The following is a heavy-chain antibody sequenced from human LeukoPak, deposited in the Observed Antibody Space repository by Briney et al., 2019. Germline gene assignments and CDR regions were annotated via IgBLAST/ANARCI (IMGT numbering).Heavy chain of an antibody. J-gene: IGHJ4*02. V-gene: IGHV4-38-2*02. CDR3: ASWLPVAGTDY. CDR2: IYHSGST. Sequence: SETLSLTCTVSGYSISSGYYWGWIRQPPGKGLEWIGSIYHSGSTYYNPSLKSRVTISVDTSKNQFSLKLSSVTAADTAVYYCASWLPVAGTDYWGQGTLVTVSS. CDR1: GYSISSGYY. D-gene: IGHD6-19*01.